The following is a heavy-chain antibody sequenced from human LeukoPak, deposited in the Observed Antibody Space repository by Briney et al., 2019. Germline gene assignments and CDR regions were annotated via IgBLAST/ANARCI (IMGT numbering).Heavy chain of an antibody. CDR1: GYTFTSYG. J-gene: IGHJ4*02. CDR3: ARVGGRYFDLVGDY. V-gene: IGHV1-18*01. CDR2: ISSYSGNT. D-gene: IGHD3-9*01. Sequence: ASVTVSCTASGYTFTSYGISWVRQAPGQGLEWMGWISSYSGNTNYAQKLQGRVTMTIDTSTSTDYIELRSLRSDDTVVYYWARVGGRYFDLVGDYWGQGTLVTVSS.